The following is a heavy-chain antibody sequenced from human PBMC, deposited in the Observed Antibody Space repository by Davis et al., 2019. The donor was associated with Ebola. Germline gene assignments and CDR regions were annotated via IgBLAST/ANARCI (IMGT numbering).Heavy chain of an antibody. J-gene: IGHJ4*02. CDR1: EFTFSSYS. V-gene: IGHV3-21*01. Sequence: PGGSLRLSCAASEFTFSSYSMNWVRQAPGKGLEWVSSISSSSTYIYHADSVKGRFTVSRDNAKNSLYLQMNSLRAEDTAVYYCAKGKDTAMVYVPHDYWGQGTLVTVSS. D-gene: IGHD5-18*01. CDR2: ISSSSTYI. CDR3: AKGKDTAMVYVPHDY.